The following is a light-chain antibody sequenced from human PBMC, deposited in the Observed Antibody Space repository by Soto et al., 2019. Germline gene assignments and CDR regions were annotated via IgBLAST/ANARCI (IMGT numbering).Light chain of an antibody. CDR2: GVS. CDR1: QNISTY. Sequence: EIVLTQSPATLSLSPGEGASLSCRASQNISTYLAWYQQRPVQVPRLLIYGVSKRAPAIPPRFSGSGSGTDFTLSVSGLETEDFATYYGQQRTNSPPWTFGQGTRVELK. J-gene: IGKJ1*01. CDR3: QQRTNSPPWT. V-gene: IGKV3-11*01.